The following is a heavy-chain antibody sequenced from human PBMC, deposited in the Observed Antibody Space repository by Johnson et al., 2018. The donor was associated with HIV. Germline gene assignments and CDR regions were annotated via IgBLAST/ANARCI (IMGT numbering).Heavy chain of an antibody. J-gene: IGHJ3*02. V-gene: IGHV3-30*02. D-gene: IGHD6-19*01. CDR2: IHYDGNNK. Sequence: QMQLVESGGDVVQPGGSLRLSCAASAFTFSSYAIHWVRQAPGKGLEWVAFIHYDGNNKYYADSVKGRFTISRDNSKNTLYLQMNSLRAEDTAVYYCAKDLSSGWYHAFDIWGQGTMVTVSS. CDR3: AKDLSSGWYHAFDI. CDR1: AFTFSSYA.